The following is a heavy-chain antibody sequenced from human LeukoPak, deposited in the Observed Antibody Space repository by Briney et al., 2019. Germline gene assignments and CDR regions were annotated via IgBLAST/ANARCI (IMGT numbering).Heavy chain of an antibody. CDR1: GFTLSNVW. V-gene: IGHV3-15*01. CDR2: IKSKTDGGTT. CDR3: TSGWLFLRMDAFDI. Sequence: GGSLTLSCAASGFTLSNVWMSWVRQPPGKGLEWVGRIKSKTDGGTTDYAALVKGRFTISRDDSKNTLYLQMNSLKTEDTAVYFCTSGWLFLRMDAFDIWGQGTMVTVSS. D-gene: IGHD3-22*01. J-gene: IGHJ3*02.